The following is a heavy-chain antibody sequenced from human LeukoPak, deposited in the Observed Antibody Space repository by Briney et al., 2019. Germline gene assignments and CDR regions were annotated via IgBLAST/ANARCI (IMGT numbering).Heavy chain of an antibody. CDR2: INWNGGST. CDR3: SNWAYYYGSDSDY. CDR1: GFTFDDYG. Sequence: RAGGSLRLSCAASGFTFDDYGMSWVRQAPGKGLEWGSGINWNGGSTGYADSVKGRFTISRDNAKNSLYLQMNSLRAEDTALYYCSNWAYYYGSDSDYWGQGTLVTVSS. D-gene: IGHD3-10*01. J-gene: IGHJ4*02. V-gene: IGHV3-20*04.